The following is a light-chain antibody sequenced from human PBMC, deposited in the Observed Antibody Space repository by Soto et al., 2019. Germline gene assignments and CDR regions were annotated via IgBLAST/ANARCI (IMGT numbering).Light chain of an antibody. CDR1: QSISSY. CDR3: QQSYSTPLWT. Sequence: DIQMTQSPSSLSASVGDRVTITCRASQSISSYLNWYQQKPGKAPKLLIYAASSLQSGVPSRFSGSGSATDFTLTISSLQPEDFATYYCQQSYSTPLWTFGPGTKVEIK. J-gene: IGKJ1*01. V-gene: IGKV1-39*01. CDR2: AAS.